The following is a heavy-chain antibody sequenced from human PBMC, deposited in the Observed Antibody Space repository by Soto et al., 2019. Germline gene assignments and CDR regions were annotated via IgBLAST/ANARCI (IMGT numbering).Heavy chain of an antibody. J-gene: IGHJ3*02. Sequence: GASVKVSCKASGYAFTIYGISWVRKAPGQGLEWMGWISAYNGNTNYAQKLQGRVTMTTDTSTSTAYMELRSLRSDDTAVYYSARVPTYCSSTSFNWPDAFDIWGQGTMVTVSS. CDR3: ARVPTYCSSTSFNWPDAFDI. V-gene: IGHV1-18*01. CDR2: ISAYNGNT. CDR1: GYAFTIYG. D-gene: IGHD2-2*01.